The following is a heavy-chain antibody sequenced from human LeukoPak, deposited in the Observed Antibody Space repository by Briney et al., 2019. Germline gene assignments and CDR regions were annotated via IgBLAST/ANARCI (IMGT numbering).Heavy chain of an antibody. V-gene: IGHV1-18*01. D-gene: IGHD3-9*01. J-gene: IGHJ4*02. Sequence: GASVKVSCKASGYTFTSYGISWVRQAPGQGLEWMGWISAYNGNTNYAQKLQGRVTMTTDTSTSTAYMELRSLRSDDTAVYYCAAAYYDILTGRFPFDYWGQGTLVTVSS. CDR3: AAAYYDILTGRFPFDY. CDR2: ISAYNGNT. CDR1: GYTFTSYG.